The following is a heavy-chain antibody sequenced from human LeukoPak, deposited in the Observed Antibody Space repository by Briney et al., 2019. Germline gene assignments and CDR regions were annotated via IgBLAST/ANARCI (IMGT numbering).Heavy chain of an antibody. D-gene: IGHD1-26*01. CDR3: AKDRSKGSYGDEFDF. Sequence: GGPLRLPCAASGFPYRRYGMHGAPEARGEGVVGVAFISYNGGKKDYADSVKGRFTISRDNSRNTLYLQMNSLRAEDTAVYYCAKDRSKGSYGDEFDFWGQGTLVTVSS. CDR2: ISYNGGKK. V-gene: IGHV3-30*02. CDR1: GFPYRRYG. J-gene: IGHJ4*02.